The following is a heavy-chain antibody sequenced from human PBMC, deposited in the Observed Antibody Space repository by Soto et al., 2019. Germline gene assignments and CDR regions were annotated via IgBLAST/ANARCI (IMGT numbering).Heavy chain of an antibody. CDR1: GFTFSSYA. CDR3: AKGYYYGSGSYPYYFDY. V-gene: IGHV3-23*01. CDR2: ISGSGGST. D-gene: IGHD3-10*01. Sequence: EVQLLESGGGLVQPGGSLRLSCAASGFTFSSYAMSWVRQAPGKGLEWVSAISGSGGSTYYADSVKGRFTISRDNSKNTLYLQMNSLRAEDTTVYYCAKGYYYGSGSYPYYFDYRGQGTLVTVTS. J-gene: IGHJ4*02.